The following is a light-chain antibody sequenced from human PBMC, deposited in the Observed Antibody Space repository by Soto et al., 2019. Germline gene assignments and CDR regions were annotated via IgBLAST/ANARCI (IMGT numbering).Light chain of an antibody. Sequence: QSALTQPPSASGYPGQSVTISCTGTSGDMGSYNYVSWYQQYPGKAPKLLIYEVSKRPSGVPDRFSGSKSGNTASLTVSGPHAEDEADYYCSSYVGTNTLVFGGRTKLTVL. CDR1: SGDMGSYNY. J-gene: IGLJ2*01. CDR2: EVS. V-gene: IGLV2-8*01. CDR3: SSYVGTNTLV.